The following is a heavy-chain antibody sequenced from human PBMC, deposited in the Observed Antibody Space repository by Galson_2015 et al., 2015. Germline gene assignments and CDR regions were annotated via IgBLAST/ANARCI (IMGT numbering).Heavy chain of an antibody. CDR2: INHSGST. D-gene: IGHD3-3*01. J-gene: IGHJ5*02. Sequence: LSLTCAVSGGSISSSNWWSWVRQPPGKGLEWIGEINHSGSTNYNPSLKSRVTISVDTSKNQFSLKLSSVTAADTAVYYCTGQYYDFWSGSYNWFDPWGQGTLVTVSS. CDR1: GGSISSSNW. V-gene: IGHV4-4*02. CDR3: TGQYYDFWSGSYNWFDP.